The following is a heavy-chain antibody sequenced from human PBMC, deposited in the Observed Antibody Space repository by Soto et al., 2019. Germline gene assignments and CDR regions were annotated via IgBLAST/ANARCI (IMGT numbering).Heavy chain of an antibody. CDR1: GYTFTGYF. CDR2: INHRSGDT. J-gene: IGHJ4*02. CDR3: AKGWEVIMEAHY. Sequence: ASVKVSCKASGYTFTGYFIHWVRQAPGQGLEWMGWINHRSGDTNYAQNFQGKVTMTRDPSITTVYMELSTLRSDDTGVYYCAKGWEVIMEAHYWGQGTLVTVSS. V-gene: IGHV1-2*02. D-gene: IGHD3-10*01.